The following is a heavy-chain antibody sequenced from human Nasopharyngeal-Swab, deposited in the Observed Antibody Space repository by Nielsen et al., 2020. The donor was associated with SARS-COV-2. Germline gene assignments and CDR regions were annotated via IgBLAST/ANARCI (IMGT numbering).Heavy chain of an antibody. CDR3: AQRTTLTSYGY. CDR2: IYWDDDK. D-gene: IGHD4-17*01. J-gene: IGHJ4*02. Sequence: WIPQPPGKALEWLALIYWDDDKRYSPSLKSRLTITKDTSKNQVVLTMTNMDPVDTATYYCAQRTTLTSYGYWGQGTLVTVSS. V-gene: IGHV2-5*02.